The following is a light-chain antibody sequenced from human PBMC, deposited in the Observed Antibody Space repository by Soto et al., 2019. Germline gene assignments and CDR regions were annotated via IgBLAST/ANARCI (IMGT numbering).Light chain of an antibody. V-gene: IGLV2-8*01. Sequence: QSVLTQPPFASGSPGQSVTISCTGTSSDVGGYNYVSWYQQHPGKAPKLMIYEVSKRPSGVPDRFSGSKSGNTASLTVSGLQAEDEADYYCSSYAGSNNGRVFGGGTKVTVL. J-gene: IGLJ2*01. CDR2: EVS. CDR3: SSYAGSNNGRV. CDR1: SSDVGGYNY.